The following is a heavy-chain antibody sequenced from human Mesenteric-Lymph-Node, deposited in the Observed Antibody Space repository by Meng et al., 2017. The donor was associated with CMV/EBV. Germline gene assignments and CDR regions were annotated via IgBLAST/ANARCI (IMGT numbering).Heavy chain of an antibody. D-gene: IGHD3-3*01. CDR2: MNLNSGNT. V-gene: IGHV1-8*02. CDR3: ARGPSYDFWSGYYSNYYYGMDV. Sequence: ASVKVSCKASGDTFGSYAINWVRQAPGQGLEWMGWMNLNSGNTGYAQKFQGRVTMTRNTSISTAYMELSSLRSEDTAVYYCARGPSYDFWSGYYSNYYYGMDVWSQGTTVTVSS. CDR1: GDTFGSYA. J-gene: IGHJ6*02.